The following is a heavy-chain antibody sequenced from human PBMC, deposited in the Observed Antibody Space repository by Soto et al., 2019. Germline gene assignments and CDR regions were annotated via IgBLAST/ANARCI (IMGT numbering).Heavy chain of an antibody. J-gene: IGHJ5*02. V-gene: IGHV4-4*07. CDR3: VRDGTKTLRDRFDP. CDR2: IYATGTT. CDR1: GASISGFY. Sequence: QVQLQESGPGLVKPSETLSLTCTVSGASISGFYWSWIRKSAGKGLEWIGRIYATGTTDYNPSLKSRVMMSVDTSKKQLSLKLRSVTAADTAVYYCVRDGTKTLRDRFDPWGQGISVTVSS. D-gene: IGHD1-1*01.